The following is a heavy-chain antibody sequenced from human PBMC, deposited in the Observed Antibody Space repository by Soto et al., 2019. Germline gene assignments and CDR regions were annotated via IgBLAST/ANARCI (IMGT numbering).Heavy chain of an antibody. Sequence: PGGSLRLSCAASGFTFSSYGMHWVRQAPGKGLEWVAVISYDGSNKYYADSVKGRFTISRDNSKNTLYLQMNSLRAEDTAVYYCAKETSSGGSCYDYWGQGTLVTVSS. D-gene: IGHD2-15*01. V-gene: IGHV3-30*18. CDR2: ISYDGSNK. CDR1: GFTFSSYG. CDR3: AKETSSGGSCYDY. J-gene: IGHJ4*02.